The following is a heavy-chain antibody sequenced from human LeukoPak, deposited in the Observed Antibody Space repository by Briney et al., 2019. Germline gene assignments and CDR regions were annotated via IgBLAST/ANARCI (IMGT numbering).Heavy chain of an antibody. CDR3: ARGGGLGYYYYYMDV. V-gene: IGHV4-59*12. Sequence: SETLSLTCTVSGGSISSYYWSWIRQPPGKGPEWIGYIYYSGSANYNPSLKSRVTISVDTSKNQFSLKLRSVTAADTAVYYCARGGGLGYYYYYMDVWGKGTTVTISS. CDR1: GGSISSYY. J-gene: IGHJ6*03. CDR2: IYYSGSA. D-gene: IGHD3/OR15-3a*01.